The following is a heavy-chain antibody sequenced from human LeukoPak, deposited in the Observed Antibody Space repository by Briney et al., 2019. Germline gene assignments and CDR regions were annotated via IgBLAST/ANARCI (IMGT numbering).Heavy chain of an antibody. Sequence: GGSLRLSCAASGFSFSHYAMNWVRQAPGKGLEWVSYIDSGSNDILYADSVRGRFSISRDDATNTLYLQMRSLRAEDTAVYYCARYTYQPQLIDHWGQGALVTVSS. D-gene: IGHD2-2*01. CDR3: ARYTYQPQLIDH. J-gene: IGHJ4*02. V-gene: IGHV3-21*05. CDR2: IDSGSNDI. CDR1: GFSFSHYA.